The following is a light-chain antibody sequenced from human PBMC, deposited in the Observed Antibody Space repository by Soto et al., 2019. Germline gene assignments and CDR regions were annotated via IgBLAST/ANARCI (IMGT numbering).Light chain of an antibody. V-gene: IGKV1-9*01. J-gene: IGKJ1*01. CDR2: GAS. CDR1: QGISSN. CDR3: QKLNAYPPWT. Sequence: QLTQSPSSLSASVGDRVTITCRASQGISSNLAWYQQKPGRAPKLLIFGASTLQSGVPSRFSGSGSGTDFILTLSRLQPEDFATYFCQKLNAYPPWTFGQGTKVEIK.